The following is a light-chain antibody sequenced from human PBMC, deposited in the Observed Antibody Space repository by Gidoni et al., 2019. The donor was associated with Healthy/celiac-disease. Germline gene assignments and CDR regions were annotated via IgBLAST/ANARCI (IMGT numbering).Light chain of an antibody. Sequence: EIVITQSPATLSVSPGERATLSCRASQSVSSNLAWYQQKPGQAPRLLIYGASTRATGIPARFRGSGSGTEFTLTISSLQSEDFAVYYCQQYNNWPPWYTFGQGTKLEIK. V-gene: IGKV3-15*01. CDR3: QQYNNWPPWYT. CDR2: GAS. J-gene: IGKJ2*01. CDR1: QSVSSN.